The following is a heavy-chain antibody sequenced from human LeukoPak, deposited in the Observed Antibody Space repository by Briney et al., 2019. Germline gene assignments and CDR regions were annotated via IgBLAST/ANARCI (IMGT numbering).Heavy chain of an antibody. D-gene: IGHD6-13*01. CDR1: GYTFTGYY. CDR2: INPNSGGT. CDR3: ARVYSSPPPHSYSYVRAV. J-gene: IGHJ6*04. Sequence: ASVKVSCKASGYTFTGYYMHWVRQAPGQGLEWMGRINPNSGGTNYAQKFQGRVTMTRDTSISTAYMELSRLRSDDTAVYYCARVYSSPPPHSYSYVRAVWAKGPTATVSP. V-gene: IGHV1-2*06.